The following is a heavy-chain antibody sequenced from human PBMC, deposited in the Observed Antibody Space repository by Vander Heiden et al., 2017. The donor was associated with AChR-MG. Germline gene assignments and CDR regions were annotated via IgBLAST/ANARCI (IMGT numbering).Heavy chain of an antibody. CDR2: IYSGGST. CDR3: ARDRNYVGGNAFDI. Sequence: EVQLVESGGGLVQPGGSLRLSCAASGFTVSSNYMSWVRQAPGKGLEWVSVIYSGGSTYYADSVKGRFTISRDNSKNTLYLQMNRMRAEDTAVYYCARDRNYVGGNAFDIWGQGTMVTVSS. J-gene: IGHJ3*02. V-gene: IGHV3-66*01. CDR1: GFTVSSNY. D-gene: IGHD4-4*01.